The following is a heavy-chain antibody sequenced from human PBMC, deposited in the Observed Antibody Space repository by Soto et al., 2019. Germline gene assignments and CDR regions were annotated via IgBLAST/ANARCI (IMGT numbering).Heavy chain of an antibody. CDR1: GGSFSGYY. CDR2: INHSGST. J-gene: IGHJ6*02. Sequence: SETLSLTCAVYGGSFSGYYWSWIRQPPGKGLEWIGEINHSGSTNYNPSLKSRVTISVDTSKNQFSLKLSSVTAADTAVYYCARGIPVLRYFDWSPSRYYYGMDVWGQGTTVTV. D-gene: IGHD3-9*01. CDR3: ARGIPVLRYFDWSPSRYYYGMDV. V-gene: IGHV4-34*01.